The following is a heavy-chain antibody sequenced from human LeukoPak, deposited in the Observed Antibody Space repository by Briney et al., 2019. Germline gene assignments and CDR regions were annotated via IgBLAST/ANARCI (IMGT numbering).Heavy chain of an antibody. CDR2: VIPIFGTA. J-gene: IGHJ4*02. CDR3: ARESLLRDYYDSSGYYYFDY. D-gene: IGHD3-22*01. Sequence: SVKVSXKASGGTFSSYAISWVRQAPGQGLEWMGGVIPIFGTANYAQKFQGRVTITADESTSTAYMELSGLRSEDTAVYYCARESLLRDYYDSSGYYYFDYWGQGTLVTVSS. V-gene: IGHV1-69*13. CDR1: GGTFSSYA.